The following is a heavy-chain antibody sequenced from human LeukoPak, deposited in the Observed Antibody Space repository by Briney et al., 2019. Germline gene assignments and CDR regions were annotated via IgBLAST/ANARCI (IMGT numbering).Heavy chain of an antibody. D-gene: IGHD4-17*01. J-gene: IGHJ4*02. CDR2: IWYDGSNK. Sequence: PGRSLRLSCAASGFTFSSYGMHWVRQAPGKGLEWVAVIWYDGSNKYYADSVKGRFTISRDNSKNTLYLQMNSLRAEDTAVYYCARVGSTVTTWYYFGYWGQGTLVTVSS. V-gene: IGHV3-33*01. CDR1: GFTFSSYG. CDR3: ARVGSTVTTWYYFGY.